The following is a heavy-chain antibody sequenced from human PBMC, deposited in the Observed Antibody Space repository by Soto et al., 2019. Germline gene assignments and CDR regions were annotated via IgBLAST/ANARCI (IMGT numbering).Heavy chain of an antibody. J-gene: IGHJ4*02. V-gene: IGHV3-23*01. CDR3: AKENLGAPYFDS. CDR2: ISGNGGST. CDR1: RFTFNSFA. D-gene: IGHD1-26*01. Sequence: EVQLLESGGGLVQPGGSLRLSCAASRFTFNSFAMSWVLQAPGKGLEWVSAISGNGGSTYYADSVKGRFTISRDNSKNTLFLQMNSLRADDTAIYYCAKENLGAPYFDSWGRGTLVSVSS.